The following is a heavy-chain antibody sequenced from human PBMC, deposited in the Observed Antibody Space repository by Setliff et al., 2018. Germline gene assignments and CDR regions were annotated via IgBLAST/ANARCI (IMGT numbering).Heavy chain of an antibody. V-gene: IGHV1-2*04. CDR3: ARDALGVGGKYGMDV. Sequence: ASVKVSCKASGYTFTGYYMHWVRQAPGQGLEWMGWINPNSGGTNYAQKFQGWVTMTRDTSISTAYMELSRLRSDDTAVYYCARDALGVGGKYGMDVWGQGTTVTVSS. CDR1: GYTFTGYY. CDR2: INPNSGGT. D-gene: IGHD1-26*01. J-gene: IGHJ6*02.